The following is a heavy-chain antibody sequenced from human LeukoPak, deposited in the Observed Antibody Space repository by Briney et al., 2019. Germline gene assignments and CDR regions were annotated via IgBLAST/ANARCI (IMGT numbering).Heavy chain of an antibody. V-gene: IGHV3-30*04. J-gene: IGHJ4*02. D-gene: IGHD2-2*01. CDR1: GFTFSSYA. CDR3: ASVCLVVVPAAMHGGDY. CDR2: ISYDGSNK. Sequence: GGSLRLSCAASGFTFSSYAMHWVRQAPGKGLEWVAVISYDGSNKYYADPVKGRFTISRDNSKNTLYLQMNSLRAEDTAVYYCASVCLVVVPAAMHGGDYWGQGTLVTVSS.